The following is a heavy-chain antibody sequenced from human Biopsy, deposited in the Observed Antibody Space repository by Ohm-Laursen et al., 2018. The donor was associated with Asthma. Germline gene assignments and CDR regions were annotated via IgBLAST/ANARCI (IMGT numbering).Heavy chain of an antibody. Sequence: LSLTCAASGFTFGDYWMSWVRQVPGKGLEWVANIRHDGTEKNHVDSLKGRFTISRDNAKNSLYLQMNSLRAEDTAVYYCARTFHFWSPYHAEHYQLWGQGTLVTVPS. D-gene: IGHD3-3*02. J-gene: IGHJ1*01. CDR2: IRHDGTEK. CDR1: GFTFGDYW. V-gene: IGHV3-7*01. CDR3: ARTFHFWSPYHAEHYQL.